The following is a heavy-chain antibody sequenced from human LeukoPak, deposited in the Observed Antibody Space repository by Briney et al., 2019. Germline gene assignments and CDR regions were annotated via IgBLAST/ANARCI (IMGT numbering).Heavy chain of an antibody. CDR3: ASGTTDIVVVPATLRNYYFDY. V-gene: IGHV1-69*06. CDR2: IIPMFGTA. D-gene: IGHD2-2*01. CDR1: GGTFSSYA. J-gene: IGHJ4*02. Sequence: SVKVSCKASGGTFSSYAISWVRQAPGQGLEWMGGIIPMFGTAKYAQKFQGRVTITADKSTSTAYMELSSLRSEDTAVYYCASGTTDIVVVPATLRNYYFDYWGQGTLVTVSS.